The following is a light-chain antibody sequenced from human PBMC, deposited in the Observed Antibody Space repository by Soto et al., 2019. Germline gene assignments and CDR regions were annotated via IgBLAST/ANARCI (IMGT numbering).Light chain of an antibody. J-gene: IGKJ4*01. Sequence: DIQMTQSPSSVSASVGDRVTITCRASRGIASWLAWYQQKPGKAPKLLIYAASSLQSGVPSRFSGSGSGTDFPLTIRSLPPEELANFHCQQANSSPLTFGGGNKVEIK. CDR3: QQANSSPLT. CDR1: RGIASW. CDR2: AAS. V-gene: IGKV1-12*01.